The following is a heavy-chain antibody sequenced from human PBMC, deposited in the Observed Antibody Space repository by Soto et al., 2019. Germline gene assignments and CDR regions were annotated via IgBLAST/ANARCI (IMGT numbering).Heavy chain of an antibody. V-gene: IGHV3-15*01. CDR1: GFTFTNAW. J-gene: IGHJ3*02. Sequence: GSLRLSCAASGFTFTNAWMTWVRQAPGKGLEWVGRIKSKTDGGTIDYAAPVKGRFTISRDDSKNTLYLQMNSLKTEDTAVYYCTTGPNLRPLAAFDIWGQGTMVTVSS. CDR3: TTGPNLRPLAAFDI. CDR2: IKSKTDGGTI.